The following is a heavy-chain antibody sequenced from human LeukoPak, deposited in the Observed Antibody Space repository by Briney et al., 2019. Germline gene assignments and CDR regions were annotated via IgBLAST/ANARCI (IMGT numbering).Heavy chain of an antibody. Sequence: ASVKVSCKASGYIFTSYNIYWVRQAPGQGLEWMGWINPNSGGTNYVQKFEGRVTMTRDTSINTVYMEMSRLTSDDTAIYFCARDGTRMFDSGEGWFDPWGQGTLVTVSS. CDR1: GYIFTSYN. CDR2: INPNSGGT. J-gene: IGHJ5*02. D-gene: IGHD1/OR15-1a*01. V-gene: IGHV1-2*02. CDR3: ARDGTRMFDSGEGWFDP.